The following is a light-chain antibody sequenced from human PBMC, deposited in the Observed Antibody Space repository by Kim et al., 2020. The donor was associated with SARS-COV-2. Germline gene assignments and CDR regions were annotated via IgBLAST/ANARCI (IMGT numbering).Light chain of an antibody. CDR1: QSVSSY. V-gene: IGKV3-11*01. CDR3: QQRSNWPPALT. CDR2: DAS. Sequence: SPGESATLSCRASQSVSSYLAWYQQKPGQAPRLLIYDASNRATGIPARFSGSGSGTDFTLTISSLEPEDFAVYYCQQRSNWPPALTFGGGTKLEI. J-gene: IGKJ4*01.